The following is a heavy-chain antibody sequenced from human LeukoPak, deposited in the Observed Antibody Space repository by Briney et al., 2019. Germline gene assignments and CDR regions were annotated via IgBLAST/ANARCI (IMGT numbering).Heavy chain of an antibody. CDR2: ISGSGGST. CDR1: RFTFSSYA. D-gene: IGHD5-24*01. Sequence: PGGSLRLSCAASRFTFSSYAMSWVRQAPGKGLEWVSGISGSGGSTYYADSVKGRFTISRDNSKNTLYLQMNSLRAGDTAVYYCAKTIGDGYSYFDYWGQGTLVTVSS. CDR3: AKTIGDGYSYFDY. J-gene: IGHJ4*02. V-gene: IGHV3-23*01.